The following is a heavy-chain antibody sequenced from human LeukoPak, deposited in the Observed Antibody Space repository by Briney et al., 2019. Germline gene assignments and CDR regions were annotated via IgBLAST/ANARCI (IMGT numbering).Heavy chain of an antibody. CDR3: ARQSSGYESDFDY. CDR2: IDPSDSYT. Sequence: GESLRISCKGSGYRFPSYWISWGRQMPGKGLEWMGTIDPSDSYTNYSPSFQGHVTISADKSISTAYLQWSSLKASDTAMYYCARQSSGYESDFDYWGQGTLVTVSS. CDR1: GYRFPSYW. V-gene: IGHV5-10-1*01. J-gene: IGHJ4*02. D-gene: IGHD5-12*01.